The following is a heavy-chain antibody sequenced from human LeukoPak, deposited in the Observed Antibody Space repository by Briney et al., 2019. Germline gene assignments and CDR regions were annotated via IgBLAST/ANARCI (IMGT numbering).Heavy chain of an antibody. V-gene: IGHV1-2*06. CDR1: GYTFTGYY. J-gene: IGHJ4*02. Sequence: ASVKVSCKASGYTFTGYYMHWVRQAPGQGLEWMGRINPNSGGTNYAQKLQGRVTMTRDTSISTAYMELSMRRSTDTAVYHCARAGGPTVTKYYFDCWGQGTLVTVSS. D-gene: IGHD4-17*01. CDR3: ARAGGPTVTKYYFDC. CDR2: INPNSGGT.